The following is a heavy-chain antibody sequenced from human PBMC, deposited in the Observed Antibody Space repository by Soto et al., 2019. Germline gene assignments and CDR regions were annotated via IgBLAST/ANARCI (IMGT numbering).Heavy chain of an antibody. CDR3: ARGGQQLARGGFDY. CDR2: IYYSGST. J-gene: IGHJ4*02. V-gene: IGHV4-31*03. CDR1: GGSISSGGYY. Sequence: QVQLQESGPGLVKPSQTLSLTCTVSGGSISSGGYYWSWIRQHPGKGLEWIGYIYYSGSTYYNPSLKRRVTISVDTSKKQFSLKLSSVTAADTAVYYCARGGQQLARGGFDYWGQGTLVTVSS. D-gene: IGHD6-13*01.